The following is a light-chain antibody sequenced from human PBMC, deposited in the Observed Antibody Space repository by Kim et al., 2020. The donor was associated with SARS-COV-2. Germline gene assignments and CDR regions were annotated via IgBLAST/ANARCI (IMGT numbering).Light chain of an antibody. J-gene: IGLJ3*02. CDR1: SLRSYY. Sequence: AVGQKVRITCQGDSLRSYYASWYQQKPGQAPVLVIYGKNNRASGIPDRFSGSSSGNTASLTITGAQAEDEADYYCNSRDSSGNHLVFGGGTQLTVL. CDR3: NSRDSSGNHLV. V-gene: IGLV3-19*01. CDR2: GKN.